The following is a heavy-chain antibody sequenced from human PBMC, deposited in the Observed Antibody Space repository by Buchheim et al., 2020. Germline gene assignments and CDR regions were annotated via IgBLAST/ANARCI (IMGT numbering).Heavy chain of an antibody. V-gene: IGHV4-39*01. D-gene: IGHD3-10*01. CDR2: IYYSGST. Sequence: QLQLHESGPGLVKPSETLSLTCTVSGGSISSSSHYWGWIRQPPGKGLEWIGSIYYSGSTYYNPPLKSRVTISVDTSKNQFSLRLSSVTAADTAVYSCARQGAGPKDFDYWGQGTL. CDR3: ARQGAGPKDFDY. J-gene: IGHJ4*02. CDR1: GGSISSSSHY.